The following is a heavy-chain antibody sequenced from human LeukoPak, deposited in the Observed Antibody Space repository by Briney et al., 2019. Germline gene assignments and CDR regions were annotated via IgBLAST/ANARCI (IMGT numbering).Heavy chain of an antibody. CDR3: AKDLRFGELLPYFGY. CDR2: ISGSGGST. D-gene: IGHD3-10*01. V-gene: IGHV3-23*01. CDR1: GFTFSSYA. J-gene: IGHJ4*02. Sequence: GGSLRLSCAASGFTFSSYAMSWVRQAPGKGLEWVSAISGSGGSTYYADSVKGRFTISRDNSKNTLYLQMNSLRAEDTAVYYCAKDLRFGELLPYFGYWGQGTLVTVSS.